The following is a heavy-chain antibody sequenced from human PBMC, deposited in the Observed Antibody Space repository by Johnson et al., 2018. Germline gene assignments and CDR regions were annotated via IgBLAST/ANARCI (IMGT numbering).Heavy chain of an antibody. V-gene: IGHV3-74*01. CDR3: ARVDDGSGSYYYYYGMDV. J-gene: IGHJ6*02. Sequence: VQLQESGGGLVQPGGSLRLSCAASGFTFSSYWMHWVRQAPGKGLVWVSRLHSDGSSPSYADSVKGRFPIPRDNAKNSLYLQLNSLRAEDTAVYYCARVDDGSGSYYYYYGMDVWGQGTTVTVSS. D-gene: IGHD3-10*01. CDR2: LHSDGSSP. CDR1: GFTFSSYW.